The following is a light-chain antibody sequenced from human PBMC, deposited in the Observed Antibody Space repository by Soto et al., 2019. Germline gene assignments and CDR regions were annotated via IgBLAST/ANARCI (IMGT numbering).Light chain of an antibody. CDR1: QSVSSN. CDR2: AAS. Sequence: EIVMTQSPATLSVSPGERVTLSCRASQSVSSNLAWYQQKPGQAPRLLIYAASTRATGIPARFSGSGSGTDFTLTISRLEPEDFAVYHCQQYGDSPLTFGGGTKVDIK. V-gene: IGKV3-15*01. J-gene: IGKJ4*01. CDR3: QQYGDSPLT.